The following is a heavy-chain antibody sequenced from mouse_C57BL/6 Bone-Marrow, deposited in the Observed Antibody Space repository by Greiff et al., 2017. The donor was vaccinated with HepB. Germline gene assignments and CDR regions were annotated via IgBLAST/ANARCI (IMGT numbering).Heavy chain of an antibody. CDR2: IYPRSGNT. D-gene: IGHD1-1*01. V-gene: IGHV1-81*01. CDR1: GYTFTSYG. J-gene: IGHJ1*03. Sequence: VQVVESGAELARPGASVKLSCKASGYTFTSYGISWVKQRPGQGLEWIGEIYPRSGNTYYNEKFKGKATLTADKSSSTAYMELRSLTSEDSAVYFCARERIYYYGSRYFDVWGTGTTVTVSS. CDR3: ARERIYYYGSRYFDV.